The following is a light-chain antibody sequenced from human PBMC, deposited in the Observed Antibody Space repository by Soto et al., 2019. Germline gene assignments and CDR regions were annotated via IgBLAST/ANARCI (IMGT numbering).Light chain of an antibody. CDR2: GAS. Sequence: EIVMTQSPATLSVSPGERVTLSCRASQSVSRSLAWYQQKPGQAPRLLIYGASTRATGIPARFSGSGSETEFTLTINSLQSEDFAVYYCQQYNNWPPFTFGPVTKVDIK. CDR3: QQYNNWPPFT. CDR1: QSVSRS. J-gene: IGKJ3*01. V-gene: IGKV3-15*01.